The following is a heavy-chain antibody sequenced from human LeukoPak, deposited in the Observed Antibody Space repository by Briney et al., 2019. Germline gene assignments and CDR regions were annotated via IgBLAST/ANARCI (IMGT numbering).Heavy chain of an antibody. D-gene: IGHD3-10*01. Sequence: PGGSLRLSCAASGFTLSSYAMSWVRQAPGKGLEWVANIKQDGTEKYYVDSAKGRFTISRDNAKNSLYLQMNSLRVEDTAVYYCAKVAKYYYGSETYYFFEHWGQGTPVTASS. V-gene: IGHV3-7*01. CDR3: AKVAKYYYGSETYYFFEH. J-gene: IGHJ4*02. CDR2: IKQDGTEK. CDR1: GFTLSSYA.